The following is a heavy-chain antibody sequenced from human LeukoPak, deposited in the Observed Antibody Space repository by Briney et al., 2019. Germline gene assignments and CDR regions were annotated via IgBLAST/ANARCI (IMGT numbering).Heavy chain of an antibody. CDR1: GFTFSNYA. D-gene: IGHD3-3*01. Sequence: GGSLRLSCAASGFTFSNYAMSWVRQGPGKGLEWVSGISGSGGNTYYADSVKGRFTISRDNSKNTLYLQMSSLRAEDTAVYYCAKPSYDFGSRYYFDYWGQGTLVTVRS. V-gene: IGHV3-23*01. J-gene: IGHJ4*02. CDR3: AKPSYDFGSRYYFDY. CDR2: ISGSGGNT.